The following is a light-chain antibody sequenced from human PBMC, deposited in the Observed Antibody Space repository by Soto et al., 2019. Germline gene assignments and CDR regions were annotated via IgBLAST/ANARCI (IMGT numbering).Light chain of an antibody. CDR2: SNN. CDR3: SAWDDSLDGWV. V-gene: IGLV1-44*01. J-gene: IGLJ3*02. CDR1: SSNIGVNP. Sequence: QSVLTQPPSASGTPGQTVTISCSGSSSNIGVNPVKWYQQLPGTAPKVLIYSNNQRPSGVPDRFSGSKSGTSASLAISGLQSEDEADYYCSAWDDSLDGWVFGGGTKLTVL.